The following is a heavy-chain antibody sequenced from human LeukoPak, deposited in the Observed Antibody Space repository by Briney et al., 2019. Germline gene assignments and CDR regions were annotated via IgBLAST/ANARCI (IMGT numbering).Heavy chain of an antibody. V-gene: IGHV4-38-2*02. CDR2: IYNTGST. CDR1: GYSISSGYY. D-gene: IGHD3-10*01. J-gene: IGHJ4*02. CDR3: ARVPPHYYGTGSPD. Sequence: PSETPSLNCNVSGYSISSGYYWGWIRQPPGKGLQWIGSIYNTGSTYYNPSLKSRITISVDTSKNQFSLRVTSVTATDTAVYYCARVPPHYYGTGSPDWGQGTLVTVSA.